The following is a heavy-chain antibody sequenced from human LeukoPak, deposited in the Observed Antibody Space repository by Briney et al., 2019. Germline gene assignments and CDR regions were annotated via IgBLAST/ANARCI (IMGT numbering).Heavy chain of an antibody. CDR2: IYPGGST. Sequence: SETLSLTCTVSGVSISRYYWSWIRQPAGKGLEWLGRIYPGGSTNYNPSLKSRVAMSVDASKKQFSLELRSVTAADTAVYYCARESRDTSGFCYGDYWGPGTLVTVSS. D-gene: IGHD3-22*01. CDR3: ARESRDTSGFCYGDY. CDR1: GVSISRYY. V-gene: IGHV4-4*07. J-gene: IGHJ4*02.